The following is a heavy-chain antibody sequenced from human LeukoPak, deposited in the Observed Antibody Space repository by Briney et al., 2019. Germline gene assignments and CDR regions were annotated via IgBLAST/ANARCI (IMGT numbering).Heavy chain of an antibody. Sequence: PSETLSLTCTVSGGSIRSYYWSWIRQPAGKGLEWIGRIYTSGSTNYNPSLKSRVTMSVDTSKNQVSLKLSYVTAAGTAVYYCARVLLWFGELLDAFDIGGQGTMVSVSS. V-gene: IGHV4-4*07. CDR1: GGSIRSYY. CDR2: IYTSGST. J-gene: IGHJ3*02. CDR3: ARVLLWFGELLDAFDI. D-gene: IGHD3-10*01.